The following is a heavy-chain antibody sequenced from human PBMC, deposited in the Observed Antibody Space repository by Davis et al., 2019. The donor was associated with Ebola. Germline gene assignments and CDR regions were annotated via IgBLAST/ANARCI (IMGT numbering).Heavy chain of an antibody. D-gene: IGHD5-12*01. V-gene: IGHV3-7*01. CDR1: GITFTRNW. CDR2: IKEDGSAQ. J-gene: IGHJ4*02. CDR3: ATSRAYSYEI. Sequence: PGGSLRLSCAASGITFTRNWMSWVRQAPGKGLEWVANIKEDGSAQYYVDPVKGRFTISRDNAKNSQYLQMNTLRAEDTAVYFCATSRAYSYEIWGQGTLVTVSS.